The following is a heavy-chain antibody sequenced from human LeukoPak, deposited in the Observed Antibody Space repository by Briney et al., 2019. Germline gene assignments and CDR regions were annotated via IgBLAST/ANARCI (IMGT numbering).Heavy chain of an antibody. Sequence: GGSLRLSCAASGFTLSTYAMSWVRQAPGKGLEWVAVISYDGSNKYYADSVKGRFTISRDNSKNTLYLQMNSLRAEDTAVYYCARAELRYFDWLPNWFDPWGQGTLVTVSS. CDR3: ARAELRYFDWLPNWFDP. CDR2: ISYDGSNK. CDR1: GFTLSTYA. D-gene: IGHD3-9*01. V-gene: IGHV3-30*04. J-gene: IGHJ5*02.